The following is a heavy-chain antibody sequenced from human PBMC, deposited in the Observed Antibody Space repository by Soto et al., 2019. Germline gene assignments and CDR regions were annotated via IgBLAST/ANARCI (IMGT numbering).Heavy chain of an antibody. CDR1: GDSISSGGYY. Sequence: SETLSLTCTVSGDSISSGGYYWSWIRQHPWKGLEWIGYVYYSGSTDYNPSLKSRIIISLDTSKNQFSLKLSSVTAADTAIYYCSRARGYADIYLSIFNCSAQLXLVTVYS. CDR3: SRARGYADIYLSIFNC. J-gene: IGHJ4*02. D-gene: IGHD2-15*01. CDR2: VYYSGST. V-gene: IGHV4-31*03.